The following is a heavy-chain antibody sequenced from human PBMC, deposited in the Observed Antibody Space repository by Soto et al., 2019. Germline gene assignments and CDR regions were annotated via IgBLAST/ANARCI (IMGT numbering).Heavy chain of an antibody. V-gene: IGHV3-23*01. J-gene: IGHJ6*02. CDR1: GFTFSSYA. CDR3: ARGDRGVSVSPASYYNSGLDV. D-gene: IGHD2-8*02. CDR2: VSAGGDMT. Sequence: DVQLLESGGHLVQPGGSLRLSCAASGFTFSSYAMSWVRQAPGKGLEWVSSVSAGGDMTYYSDSVKGRLTISRDNSNNALFRQMTGLRIQDTALYYWARGDRGVSVSPASYYNSGLDVWGQGTTVTVS.